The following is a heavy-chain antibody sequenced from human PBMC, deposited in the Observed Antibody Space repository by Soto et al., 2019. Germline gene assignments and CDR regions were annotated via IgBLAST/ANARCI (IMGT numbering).Heavy chain of an antibody. CDR3: VIFAQDSSGYHFHPFFDY. D-gene: IGHD3-22*01. Sequence: ASVKVSCKASGYIFRNYDINWVRQAPGQALEWLGWMNPNSDKTDYAQKFQGRVTMTKDASTTTAYMELTGLTSEDTAVYYCVIFAQDSSGYHFHPFFDYWGQGTLVTVSS. J-gene: IGHJ4*02. CDR2: MNPNSDKT. CDR1: GYIFRNYD. V-gene: IGHV1-8*01.